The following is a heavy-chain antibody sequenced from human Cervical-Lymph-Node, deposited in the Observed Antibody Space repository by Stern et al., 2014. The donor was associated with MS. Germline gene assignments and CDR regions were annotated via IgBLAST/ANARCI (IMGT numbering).Heavy chain of an antibody. CDR3: AREVAGHRLGMMDV. CDR1: GYPFTSYY. D-gene: IGHD6-19*01. J-gene: IGHJ6*02. V-gene: IGHV1-46*01. CDR2: INPSGGST. Sequence: VQLVQSGAEVKTPGASVKLSCKASGYPFTSYYMHWVRQAPGQGLDWIGIINPSGGSTTYAQKFQGRVTITRDTSTSTVYMELSSLRSEDTAVYYCAREVAGHRLGMMDVWGQGTSVTVSS.